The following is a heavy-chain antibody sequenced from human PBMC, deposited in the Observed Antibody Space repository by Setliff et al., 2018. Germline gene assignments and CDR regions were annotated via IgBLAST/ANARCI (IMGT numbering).Heavy chain of an antibody. CDR3: ARAYSYYYYYMDV. D-gene: IGHD4-4*01. CDR1: GGSFSGYY. Sequence: SETLSLTCAVYGGSFSGYYWSWIRQPPGNGLEWIGEINHSGGTNYNPSLKSRVTISVDTSKNQFSLKLSSVTAADTAVYYCARAYSYYYYYMDVWGKGTTVTVSS. J-gene: IGHJ6*03. CDR2: INHSGGT. V-gene: IGHV4-34*01.